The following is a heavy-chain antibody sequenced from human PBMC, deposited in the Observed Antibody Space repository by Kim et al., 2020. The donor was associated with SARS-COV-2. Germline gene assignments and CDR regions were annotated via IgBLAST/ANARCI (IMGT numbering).Heavy chain of an antibody. D-gene: IGHD3-10*01. J-gene: IGHJ2*01. Sequence: SRVTISVDTSKNQFSLKLSAVTAADTAVYYCARERPTMVRGVIISRYFDLWGRGTLVTVSS. CDR3: ARERPTMVRGVIISRYFDL. V-gene: IGHV4-39*07.